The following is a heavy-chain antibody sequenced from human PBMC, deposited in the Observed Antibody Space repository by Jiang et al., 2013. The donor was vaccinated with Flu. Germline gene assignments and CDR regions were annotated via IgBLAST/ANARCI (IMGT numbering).Heavy chain of an antibody. J-gene: IGHJ3*02. CDR2: IYYSGST. V-gene: IGHV4-59*08. CDR1: GGSISSYY. CDR3: ARHGGVVVGTGKDVFDI. Sequence: PGLLKPSETLSLTCTVSGGSISSYYWSWIRQPPGKGLEWIAYIYYSGSTNYIPSLKNRVTISIDTSKNQFSLKLSSVTAADTAMYYCARHGGVVVGTGKDVFDIWGQGTVVTVSS. D-gene: IGHD2-15*01.